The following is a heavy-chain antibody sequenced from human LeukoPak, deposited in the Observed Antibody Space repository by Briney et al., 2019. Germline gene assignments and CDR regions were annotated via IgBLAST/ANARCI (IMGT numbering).Heavy chain of an antibody. Sequence: PGGSLRLSCAASGFTFSSYSMNWVRQAPGKGLEWISYISGSGSVSYYEDSVKGRFTISRDNAKNSLYLQMNSLRDEDTALYYCARDYISGAYYYDSSGYSPLDYWGQGTLVTVSS. J-gene: IGHJ4*02. CDR1: GFTFSSYS. CDR2: ISGSGSVS. V-gene: IGHV3-48*02. D-gene: IGHD3-22*01. CDR3: ARDYISGAYYYDSSGYSPLDY.